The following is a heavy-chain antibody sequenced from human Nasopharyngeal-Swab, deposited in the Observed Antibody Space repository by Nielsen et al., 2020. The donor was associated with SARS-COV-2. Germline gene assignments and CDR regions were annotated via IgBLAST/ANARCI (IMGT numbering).Heavy chain of an antibody. V-gene: IGHV3-74*01. D-gene: IGHD6-19*01. CDR2: ISGDGSNT. Sequence: GESLKISCAASGFTLSSYWMHWVRQAPGKGLVWVSRISGDGSNTFYADSVKGRFTISRDNSKSTLYMQMNSLRAEDTAVFYCAKGRSSGWDSGAFDIWGQGTLVTVSS. CDR3: AKGRSSGWDSGAFDI. CDR1: GFTLSSYW. J-gene: IGHJ3*02.